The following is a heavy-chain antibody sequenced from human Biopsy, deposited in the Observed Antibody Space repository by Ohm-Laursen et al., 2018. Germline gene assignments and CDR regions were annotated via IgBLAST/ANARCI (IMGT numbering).Heavy chain of an antibody. CDR2: ISSSASSM. J-gene: IGHJ6*02. Sequence: SLRLSCAASGFGFSDYDMKWVRQAPGKGLEWVSYISSSASSMYYADSVKGRFTISRDNAKKSLYLQMHSLRAEDTAVYYCARDTRWSPYSMDVWGQGTTVTVSS. CDR1: GFGFSDYD. CDR3: ARDTRWSPYSMDV. V-gene: IGHV3-48*03. D-gene: IGHD4-23*01.